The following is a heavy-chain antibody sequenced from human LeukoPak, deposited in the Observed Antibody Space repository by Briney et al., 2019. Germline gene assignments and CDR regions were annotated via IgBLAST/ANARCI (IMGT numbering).Heavy chain of an antibody. D-gene: IGHD3-16*01. CDR1: RGSHRYFF. CDR3: ARGGVLPRGFDS. V-gene: IGHV4-59*01. Sequence: PSDTLSLTCNGSRGSHRYFFWTSTRQPPGKGLEWIAYIHYSGTTNHNPSLKSRVTISLDTSKNQLTLNLTSVTAADTAVYYCARGGVLPRGFDSWGQGTLVTVSS. J-gene: IGHJ5*01. CDR2: IHYSGTT.